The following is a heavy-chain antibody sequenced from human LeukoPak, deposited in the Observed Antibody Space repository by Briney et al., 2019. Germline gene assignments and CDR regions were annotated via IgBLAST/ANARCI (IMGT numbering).Heavy chain of an antibody. D-gene: IGHD6-13*01. CDR3: AKSGGTVIAAVSWDYYYYMDV. CDR2: IIPIFGSS. CDR1: GGTFNNYA. J-gene: IGHJ6*03. V-gene: IGHV1-69*13. Sequence: GASVKVSCKASGGTFNNYAINWVRQAPGQGLEWMGGIIPIFGSSNYAQKFQGRVTITADESTTTAYMELSSLRSEDTAVYYCAKSGGTVIAAVSWDYYYYMDVWGKGTTVTISS.